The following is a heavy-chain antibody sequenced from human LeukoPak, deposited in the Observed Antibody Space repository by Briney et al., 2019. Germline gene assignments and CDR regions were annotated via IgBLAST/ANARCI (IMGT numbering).Heavy chain of an antibody. Sequence: SVKVSCKASGGTLISYAISWVRQAPGQGLEWMGGIIPIFGTANYAQKFQGRVTITADKSTSTAYMELSSLRSGDTAVYYCARRGVLRYFLFDPWGQGTLVTVSS. CDR3: ARRGVLRYFLFDP. CDR1: GGTLISYA. D-gene: IGHD3-9*01. J-gene: IGHJ5*02. V-gene: IGHV1-69*06. CDR2: IIPIFGTA.